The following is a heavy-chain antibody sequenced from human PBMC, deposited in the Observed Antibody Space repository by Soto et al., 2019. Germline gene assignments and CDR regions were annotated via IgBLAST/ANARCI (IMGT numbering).Heavy chain of an antibody. J-gene: IGHJ4*02. CDR3: ARQGVRSGWYY. D-gene: IGHD6-19*01. CDR1: GYKVSTWHNFTSYW. V-gene: IGHV5-51*01. Sequence: GESLKISCMGSGYKVSTWHNFTSYWIAWVRQMPGEGLEWMGIIYPGDSDTRYSPSFQGQVTISADKSISTAYLQWSSLKASDTAMYYCARQGVRSGWYYWGQGTLVTVSS. CDR2: IYPGDSDT.